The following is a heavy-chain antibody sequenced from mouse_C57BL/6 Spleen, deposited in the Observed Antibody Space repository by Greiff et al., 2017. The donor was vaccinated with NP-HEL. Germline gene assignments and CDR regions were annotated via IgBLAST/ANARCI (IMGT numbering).Heavy chain of an antibody. CDR2: ISSGSSTI. V-gene: IGHV5-17*01. CDR3: ARPGDITTVVARYFDV. J-gene: IGHJ1*03. D-gene: IGHD1-1*01. CDR1: GFTFSDYG. Sequence: EVKLMESGGGLVKPGGSLKLSCAASGFTFSDYGMHWVRQAPEKGLEWVAYISSGSSTIYYADTVKGRFTISRDNAKNTLFLQMTSLRSEDTAMYYCARPGDITTVVARYFDVWGTGTTVTVSS.